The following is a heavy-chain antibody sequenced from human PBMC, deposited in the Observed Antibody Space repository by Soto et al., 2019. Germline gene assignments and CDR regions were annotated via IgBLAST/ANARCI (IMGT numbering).Heavy chain of an antibody. CDR2: INHSGST. V-gene: IGHV4-34*01. CDR1: GGSFSGYY. CDR3: ARGEKALSYYYYMDV. D-gene: IGHD6-6*01. J-gene: IGHJ6*03. Sequence: QVQLQQWGAGLLKPSETLSITCAVYGGSFSGYYWSWIRQPPGKGLEWIGEINHSGSTNYNPSLKSRVTISVDTSKNQFSLKLSSVTAADTAVYYCARGEKALSYYYYMDVWGKGTTVTVS.